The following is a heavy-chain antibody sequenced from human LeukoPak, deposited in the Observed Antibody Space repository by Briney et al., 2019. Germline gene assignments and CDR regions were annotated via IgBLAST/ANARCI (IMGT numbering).Heavy chain of an antibody. J-gene: IGHJ4*02. Sequence: GGSLRLSCAASGFTFSSYWMHWVRQAPGKGLVWVSRTNSDGSSTSYADSVKGRFTISRDNAKNTLYLQMNSLRAEDTAVYYCARAIAVAGRYYFDYWGQGTLVTVSS. CDR3: ARAIAVAGRYYFDY. CDR2: TNSDGSST. CDR1: GFTFSSYW. D-gene: IGHD6-19*01. V-gene: IGHV3-74*01.